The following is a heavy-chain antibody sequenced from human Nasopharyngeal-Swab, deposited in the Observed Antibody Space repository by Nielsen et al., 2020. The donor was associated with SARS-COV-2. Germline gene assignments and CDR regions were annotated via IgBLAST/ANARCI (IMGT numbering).Heavy chain of an antibody. CDR3: ARLRVDIVNYYYYYGMDV. CDR2: IYPGDSDT. Sequence: GESLKISCKGSGYSFTSYWIGWVRQMPGKGLEWMGIIYPGDSDTRYSPSFQGQVTISADKSISTAYLQWSSLKASDTAMYYCARLRVDIVNYYYYYGMDVWGQGTTVTASS. V-gene: IGHV5-51*01. D-gene: IGHD5-12*01. CDR1: GYSFTSYW. J-gene: IGHJ6*02.